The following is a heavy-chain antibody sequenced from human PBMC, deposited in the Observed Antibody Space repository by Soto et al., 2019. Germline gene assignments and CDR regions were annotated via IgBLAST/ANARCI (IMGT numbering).Heavy chain of an antibody. CDR3: AKREGDYGGNSYYFDY. J-gene: IGHJ4*02. V-gene: IGHV3-23*01. Sequence: AGGSLRLSCAASGFTFSSYAMSWVRQAPGKGLEWVSAISGSGGSTYYADSVKGRFTISRDNSKNTLYLQMNSLRAGDTAVYYCAKREGDYGGNSYYFDYWGQGTLVTVSS. CDR1: GFTFSSYA. D-gene: IGHD4-17*01. CDR2: ISGSGGST.